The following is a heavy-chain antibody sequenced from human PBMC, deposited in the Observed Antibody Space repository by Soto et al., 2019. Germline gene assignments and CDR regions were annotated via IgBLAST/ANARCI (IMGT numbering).Heavy chain of an antibody. Sequence: QVQLQESGPGLVKPSETLSLTCSISGGSFSPNYWAWFRQSPGKGLEWIGYIYYAGTTSYNPSLKGRVTLSLETSKNQFSLRLSSVTASDTAVYYCARLGAYYQSLDPWGQGTLVTVSS. CDR3: ARLGAYYQSLDP. V-gene: IGHV4-59*08. CDR1: GGSFSPNY. CDR2: IYYAGTT. J-gene: IGHJ5*02. D-gene: IGHD2-21*01.